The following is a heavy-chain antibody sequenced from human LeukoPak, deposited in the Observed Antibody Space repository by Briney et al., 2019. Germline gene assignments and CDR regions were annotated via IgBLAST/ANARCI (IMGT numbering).Heavy chain of an antibody. J-gene: IGHJ4*02. D-gene: IGHD2-2*01. CDR2: INPSGGST. Sequence: ASVKVSCRASGYTFTSYYMHWVRQAPGQGLEWMGIINPSGGSTSYAQKFQGRVTMTRDASTSTVYMELSSLRSEDTAVYYCARDPRGKDIVVVPAAPGMDYWGQGTLVTVSS. V-gene: IGHV1-46*01. CDR1: GYTFTSYY. CDR3: ARDPRGKDIVVVPAAPGMDY.